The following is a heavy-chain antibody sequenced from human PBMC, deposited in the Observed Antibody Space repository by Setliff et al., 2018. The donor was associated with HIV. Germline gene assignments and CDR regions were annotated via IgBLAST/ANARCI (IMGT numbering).Heavy chain of an antibody. D-gene: IGHD3-9*01. Sequence: GASVKVSCKVSGYSLTELSIHWVRQAPGEGLEWMGGFDPEDDETVYAEKFQGRVTMTEDTSTDTAYMALSSLRSEDTAMYYCATSGFYDILTCPTPCVFDIWGQGTMVTVSS. V-gene: IGHV1-24*01. CDR3: ATSGFYDILTCPTPCVFDI. CDR1: GYSLTELS. J-gene: IGHJ3*02. CDR2: FDPEDDET.